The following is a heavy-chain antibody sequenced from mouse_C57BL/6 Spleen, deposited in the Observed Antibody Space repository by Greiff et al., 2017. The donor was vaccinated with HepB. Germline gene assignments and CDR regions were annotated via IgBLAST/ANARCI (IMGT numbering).Heavy chain of an antibody. D-gene: IGHD1-1*01. J-gene: IGHJ3*01. CDR2: IDPENGDT. CDR3: SLITTVVAD. V-gene: IGHV14-4*01. CDR1: GFNIKDDY. Sequence: EVKLMESGAELVRPGASVKLSCTASGFNIKDDYMHWVKQRPEQGLEWIGWIDPENGDTEYASKFQGKATITADTSSNTAYLQLSSLTSEDTAVYYCSLITTVVADWGQGTLVTVSA.